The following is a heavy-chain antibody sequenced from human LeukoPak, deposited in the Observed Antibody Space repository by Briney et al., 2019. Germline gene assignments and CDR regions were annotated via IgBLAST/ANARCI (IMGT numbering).Heavy chain of an antibody. Sequence: ASVKVSCKASGYTLTGHYIHWVRQAPGQGLEWMGWISPHSGFTMYPQRFQGRVTMTTDTSISTAFLEVRRLRSDDTAAYYCARQTGDDTLDIWGQGTMITVYS. D-gene: IGHD7-27*01. J-gene: IGHJ3*02. CDR1: GYTLTGHY. V-gene: IGHV1-2*02. CDR2: ISPHSGFT. CDR3: ARQTGDDTLDI.